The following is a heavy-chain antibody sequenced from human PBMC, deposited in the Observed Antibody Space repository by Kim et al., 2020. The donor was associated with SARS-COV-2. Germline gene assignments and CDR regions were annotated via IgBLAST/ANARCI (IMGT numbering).Heavy chain of an antibody. D-gene: IGHD4-17*01. J-gene: IGHJ4*02. CDR3: AGSEDYGVYGGDFDY. Sequence: SETLSLTCTVSGGSISSSSYYWGWIRQPPGKGLEWIGSIYYSGSTYYNPSLKSRVTISVDTSKNQFSLKLSSVTAADTAVYYCAGSEDYGVYGGDFDYWGQGTLVTVSS. CDR2: IYYSGST. CDR1: GGSISSSSYY. V-gene: IGHV4-39*01.